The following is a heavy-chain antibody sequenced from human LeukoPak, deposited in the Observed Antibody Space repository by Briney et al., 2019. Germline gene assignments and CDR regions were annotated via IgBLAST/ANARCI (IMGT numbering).Heavy chain of an antibody. CDR3: ARLGTIFGVVIDIRVFDY. J-gene: IGHJ4*02. CDR2: IKQDGSEK. V-gene: IGHV3-7*01. CDR1: GFTFSSYW. Sequence: GGSLRLSCAASGFTFSSYWMSWVRQAPGKGLEWVANIKQDGSEKYYVDPVKGRFTISRDNAKNSLYLQMNSLRAEDTAVYYCARLGTIFGVVIDIRVFDYWGQGTLVTVSS. D-gene: IGHD3-3*01.